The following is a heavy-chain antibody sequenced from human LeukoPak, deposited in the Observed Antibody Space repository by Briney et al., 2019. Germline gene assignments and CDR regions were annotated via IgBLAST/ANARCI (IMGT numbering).Heavy chain of an antibody. CDR1: GFTFDDYA. D-gene: IGHD4-23*01. V-gene: IGHV3-43*02. CDR3: AKDTSGDYGGNQ. J-gene: IGHJ4*02. CDR2: ISGDGGST. Sequence: GGSLRLSCAASGFTFDDYAMHWVRQAPGKGLEWVSLISGDGGSTYYADSVKGRFTISRDKSKNSLYLQMNSLRTEDTALYYCAKDTSGDYGGNQWGQGTLVTVSS.